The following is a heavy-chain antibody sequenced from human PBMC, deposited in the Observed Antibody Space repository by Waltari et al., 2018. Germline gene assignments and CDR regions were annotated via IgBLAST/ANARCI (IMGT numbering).Heavy chain of an antibody. CDR2: ISYDGSNK. D-gene: IGHD2-2*01. CDR1: GFTFSSYA. V-gene: IGHV3-30*15. J-gene: IGHJ6*02. CDR3: ARDCSNNHYYYYGMDV. Sequence: QVQLVESGGGVVQPGRSLRLSCAASGFTFSSYAMHWVRQAPGKGLEWVAVISYDGSNKYYADSVKGRFTISRDNSKNTLYLQMSSLRAEDTAVYYCARDCSNNHYYYYGMDVWGQGTTVTVSS.